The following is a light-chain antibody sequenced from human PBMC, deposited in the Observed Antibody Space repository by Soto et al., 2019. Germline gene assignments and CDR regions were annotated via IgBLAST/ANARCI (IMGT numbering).Light chain of an antibody. Sequence: EIVLTQSPGTLSLSPGERATLSCRASQSVSSSYLAWYQHKPGQAPRLLIYGASSRATGIPDRFSGSGSGTDFTLTISRLEPEDFAVYYCQQYDSSLFTVGPGTEVDIK. V-gene: IGKV3-20*01. CDR3: QQYDSSLFT. J-gene: IGKJ3*01. CDR2: GAS. CDR1: QSVSSSY.